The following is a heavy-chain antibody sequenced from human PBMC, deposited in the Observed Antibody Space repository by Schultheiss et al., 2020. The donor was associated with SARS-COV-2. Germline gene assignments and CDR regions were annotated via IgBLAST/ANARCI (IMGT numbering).Heavy chain of an antibody. J-gene: IGHJ4*02. CDR2: ITSKTDGGTT. V-gene: IGHV3-15*01. Sequence: GGSLRLSCAASGFTFSGSAMHWVRQASGKGLEWVGRITSKTDGGTTDYAAPVKGRFTILRDDSKNTLYLQMNSLETDDTAVYYCTLGTGYAFDYWGQGTLVTVSS. CDR3: TLGTGYAFDY. D-gene: IGHD5-12*01. CDR1: GFTFSGSA.